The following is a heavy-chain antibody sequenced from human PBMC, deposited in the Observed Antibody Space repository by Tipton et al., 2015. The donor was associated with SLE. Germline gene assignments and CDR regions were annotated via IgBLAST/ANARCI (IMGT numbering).Heavy chain of an antibody. CDR3: ASHGFYYYYGMDV. CDR1: GGPISSSSYY. V-gene: IGHV4-39*07. Sequence: TLSLTCTVSGGPISSSSYYWGWIRQPPGKGLEWIGTIYYSGSTYYNPSLKSRVTISVDTSKNQFSLKLSSVTAADTAVYYCASHGFYYYYGMDVWGQGTTVTVSS. CDR2: IYYSGST. J-gene: IGHJ6*02.